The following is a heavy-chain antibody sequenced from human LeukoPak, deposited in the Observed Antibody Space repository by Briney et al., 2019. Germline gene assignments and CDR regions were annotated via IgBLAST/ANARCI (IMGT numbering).Heavy chain of an antibody. CDR2: IYTSGST. J-gene: IGHJ5*02. D-gene: IGHD2-2*01. CDR1: GGSISSYY. CDR3: ARLRYCSSTSCYFRWFDP. Sequence: PSETLSLTCTVSGGSISSYYWSWIRQPPGKGLEWIRYIYTSGSTNYNPSLKSRVTISVDTSKNQFSLKLSSVTAADTAVYYCARLRYCSSTSCYFRWFDPWGQGTLVTVSS. V-gene: IGHV4-4*09.